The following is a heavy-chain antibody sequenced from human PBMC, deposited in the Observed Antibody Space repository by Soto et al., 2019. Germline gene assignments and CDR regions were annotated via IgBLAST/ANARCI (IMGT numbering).Heavy chain of an antibody. J-gene: IGHJ4*02. V-gene: IGHV1-2*02. D-gene: IGHD2-21*02. CDR1: GHTFTGHH. CDR3: ALEPTGTAGFDY. CDR2: IDLDIGDT. Sequence: ASVKVSCKASGHTFTGHHMHWVRQAPGQGLEWMGLIDLDIGDTKYAQKFQGRVTSTSDTSITTAYMELRGLRSDDTAVYYCALEPTGTAGFDYWGQGALVTVSS.